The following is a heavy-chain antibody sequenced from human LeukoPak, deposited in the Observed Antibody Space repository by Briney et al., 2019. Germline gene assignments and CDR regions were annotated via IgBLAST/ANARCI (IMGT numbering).Heavy chain of an antibody. CDR3: ARSNKVGATYFDY. V-gene: IGHV3-64*01. J-gene: IGHJ4*02. Sequence: GSLRLSCAASGFTFSSYAMHWVRQAPGKGLEYVSAISSNGGSTYYANSVKGRFTISRDNSKNTLYLQMGSLRAEDMAVYYCARSNKVGATYFDYWGQGTLVTVSS. CDR2: ISSNGGST. D-gene: IGHD1-26*01. CDR1: GFTFSSYA.